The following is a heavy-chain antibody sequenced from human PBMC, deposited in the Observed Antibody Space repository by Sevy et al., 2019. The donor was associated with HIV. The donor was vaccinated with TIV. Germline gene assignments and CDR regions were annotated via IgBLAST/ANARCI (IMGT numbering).Heavy chain of an antibody. CDR2: INPNSGGT. CDR1: GYTFTGYY. V-gene: IGHV1-2*02. D-gene: IGHD3-10*01. J-gene: IGHJ5*02. CDR3: AGERITMVRGVPGP. Sequence: ASVKVSCKASGYTFTGYYMHWVRQAPGQGLEWMGWINPNSGGTNYAQKFQGRVTMTRDTSISTAYMELSRLRSDDTAGYYCAGERITMVRGVPGPWGQGTLVTVSS.